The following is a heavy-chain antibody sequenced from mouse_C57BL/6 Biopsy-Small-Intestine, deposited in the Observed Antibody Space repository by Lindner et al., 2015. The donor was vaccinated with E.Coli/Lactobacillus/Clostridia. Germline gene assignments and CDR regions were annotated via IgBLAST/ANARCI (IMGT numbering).Heavy chain of an antibody. CDR1: GFTFSDYG. V-gene: IGHV5-17*01. CDR2: ISSGSSTI. CDR3: ARNYYGSSHDY. Sequence: VQLQESGGGLVKPGGSLKLSCAASGFTFSDYGMNWVRQAPEKGLEWVAYISSGSSTIYYTDTVMGRFTISRDNAKNTLFLQMTSLRSEDTAMYYCARNYYGSSHDYWGQGTTLTVSS. J-gene: IGHJ2*01. D-gene: IGHD1-1*01.